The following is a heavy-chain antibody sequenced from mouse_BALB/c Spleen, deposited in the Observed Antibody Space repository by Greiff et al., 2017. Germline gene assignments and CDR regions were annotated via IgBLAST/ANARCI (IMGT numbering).Heavy chain of an antibody. CDR3: ARSDGTRAMDY. D-gene: IGHD1-2*01. CDR2: ISTYYGDA. J-gene: IGHJ4*01. CDR1: GYTFTDYA. V-gene: IGHV1S137*01. Sequence: VQLQQSGAELVRPGVSVKISCKGSGYTFTDYAMHWVKQSHAKSLEWIGVISTYYGDASYNQKFKGKATMTVDKSSSTAYMELARLTSEDSAIYYCARSDGTRAMDYWGQGTSVTVSS.